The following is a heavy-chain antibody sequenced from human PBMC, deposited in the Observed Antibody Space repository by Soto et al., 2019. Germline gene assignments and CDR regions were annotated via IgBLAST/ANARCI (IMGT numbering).Heavy chain of an antibody. D-gene: IGHD1-26*01. J-gene: IGHJ6*02. CDR3: ATGSGKLLFYYYRMDV. Sequence: ASVKVSCKVSGYTLTELSMHWVRQAPGKGLERMGGYDPEDGETIYAQKFQGRVTMTEDTSTDPSYMELSSVRSEDTAVYYCATGSGKLLFYYYRMDVWGHVTTVTVSS. V-gene: IGHV1-24*01. CDR1: GYTLTELS. CDR2: YDPEDGET.